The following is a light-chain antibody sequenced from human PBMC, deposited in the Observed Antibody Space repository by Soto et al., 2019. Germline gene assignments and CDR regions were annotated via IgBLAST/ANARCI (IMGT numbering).Light chain of an antibody. Sequence: SVLTYPAPGSGSPGQSITISGTGTSSDVRTYNFVSRFQHHPGKAPKLRLYEGSVRPSGVCNLFAGSKSGNTASLTISGLQAEDEADYYFCSYAGSSTYVFGGGTKVTVL. J-gene: IGLJ1*01. CDR2: EGS. CDR1: SSDVRTYNF. V-gene: IGLV2-23*01. CDR3: CSYAGSSTYV.